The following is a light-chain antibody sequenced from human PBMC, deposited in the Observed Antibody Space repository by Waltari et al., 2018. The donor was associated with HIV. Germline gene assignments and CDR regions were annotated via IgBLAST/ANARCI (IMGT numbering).Light chain of an antibody. CDR2: DVN. J-gene: IGLJ2*01. CDR1: GDAVGGYAY. CDR3: GSHSTDTTLV. Sequence: HSALTQPASVSGSPGQSIAISCTGTGDAVGGYAYVSWYQHHPGNAPKLILYDVNIRPAGVSDRFSGSKSGNTASLTISGLQAEDEADYYCGSHSTDTTLVFGGGTKLTV. V-gene: IGLV2-14*03.